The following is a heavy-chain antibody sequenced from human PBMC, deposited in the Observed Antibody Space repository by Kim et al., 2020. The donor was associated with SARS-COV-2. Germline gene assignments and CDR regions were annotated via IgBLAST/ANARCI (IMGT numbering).Heavy chain of an antibody. CDR2: ISVYGGQT. CDR3: ARDVGVAGADTFDS. V-gene: IGHV1-18*01. Sequence: ASVKVSCKASGFTSPNFGISWVRQAPGQGLQWLGWISVYGGQTNYAQKFQDRVTMTIDTSTATDDMELRSLTSDDTAMFYCARDVGVAGADTFDSWGQGPRVPVSS. J-gene: IGHJ4*02. CDR1: GFTSPNFG. D-gene: IGHD6-13*01.